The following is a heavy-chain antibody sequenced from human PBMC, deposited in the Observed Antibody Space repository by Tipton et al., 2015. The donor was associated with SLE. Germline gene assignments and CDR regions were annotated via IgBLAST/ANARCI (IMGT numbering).Heavy chain of an antibody. Sequence: TLSLTCTVSGGSISSGSYYWSWIRQPAGKGLEWIGHIYSSGNTNYNPSLKSRVTISVDTSENQFSLELSSVTAADTAVYYCARQEGGMTAAVMYYFDYWGQGTLVTVSS. J-gene: IGHJ4*02. V-gene: IGHV4-61*09. CDR2: IYSSGNT. CDR1: GGSISSGSYY. CDR3: ARQEGGMTAAVMYYFDY. D-gene: IGHD6-13*01.